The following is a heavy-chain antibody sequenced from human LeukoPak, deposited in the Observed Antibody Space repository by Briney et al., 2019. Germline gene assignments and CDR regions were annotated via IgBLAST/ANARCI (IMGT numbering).Heavy chain of an antibody. D-gene: IGHD2-21*02. CDR3: ARAIVVVTADFDY. Sequence: ASVKVSCKASGYTFTGYYMHWVRQAPGQGLEWMGWINPNSGGTNYAQKFQGRVTMTRDTSISTAYMELSRLRSDDTAVYYCARAIVVVTADFDYWGQGILVTVSS. J-gene: IGHJ4*02. CDR2: INPNSGGT. V-gene: IGHV1-2*02. CDR1: GYTFTGYY.